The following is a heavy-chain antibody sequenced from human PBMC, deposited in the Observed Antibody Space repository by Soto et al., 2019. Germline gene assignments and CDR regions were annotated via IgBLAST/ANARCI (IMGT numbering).Heavy chain of an antibody. D-gene: IGHD3-16*02. J-gene: IGHJ4*02. CDR1: GLTFSTYG. CDR3: ARESDRYYCDH. CDR2: IWYDGSNK. V-gene: IGHV3-33*01. Sequence: QVQLVESGGGVVQPGRSLRLSCAASGLTFSTYGMHWVRQAPGKGLEWVAAIWYDGSNKYYADSVKGRVTISRDNSKSTLYLQMNSLRAEDTAVYYCARESDRYYCDHWGQGTLVSVSS.